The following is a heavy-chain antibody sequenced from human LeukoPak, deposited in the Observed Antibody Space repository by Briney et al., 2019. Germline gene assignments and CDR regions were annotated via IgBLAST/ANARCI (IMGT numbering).Heavy chain of an antibody. CDR3: AREIYSSGWYPTVSYFDY. V-gene: IGHV1-18*01. J-gene: IGHJ4*02. CDR2: ISAYNGNT. CDR1: GYTFTSYG. Sequence: ASVKVSCKASGYTFTSYGISWVRQAPGQGLEWMGWISAYNGNTNYAQKLQGRVTMTTDTSTSTAYMELRSLRSDDTDVYYCAREIYSSGWYPTVSYFDYWGQGTLVTVSS. D-gene: IGHD6-19*01.